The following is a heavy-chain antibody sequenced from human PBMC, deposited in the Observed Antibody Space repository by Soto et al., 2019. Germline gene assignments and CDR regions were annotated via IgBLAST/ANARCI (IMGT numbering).Heavy chain of an antibody. D-gene: IGHD5-12*01. V-gene: IGHV3-48*01. Sequence: EVQLVESGGGLVQPGGSLRLSCAASGFTFSSYSMNWVRQAPGKGLEWVSYISSSSSTIYYADSVKGRFTISRDNAKNSLYLQMNSLRAEDTAVYYCASTWGGYDSDVDYWGQGTLVTVSS. J-gene: IGHJ4*02. CDR1: GFTFSSYS. CDR3: ASTWGGYDSDVDY. CDR2: ISSSSSTI.